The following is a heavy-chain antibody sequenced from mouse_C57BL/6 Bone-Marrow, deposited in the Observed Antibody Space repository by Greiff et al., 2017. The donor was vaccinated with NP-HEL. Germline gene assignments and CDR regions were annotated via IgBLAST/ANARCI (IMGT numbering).Heavy chain of an antibody. CDR1: GYTFTSYG. Sequence: VQRVESGAELARPGASVKLSCKASGYTFTSYGISWVKQRTGQGLEWIGEIYPRSGNTYYNEKFKGKATLTADKSSSTAYMELRSLTSEDSAVYFCARGPYYSFYWGQGTTLTVSS. J-gene: IGHJ2*01. CDR3: ARGPYYSFY. CDR2: IYPRSGNT. D-gene: IGHD2-12*01. V-gene: IGHV1-81*01.